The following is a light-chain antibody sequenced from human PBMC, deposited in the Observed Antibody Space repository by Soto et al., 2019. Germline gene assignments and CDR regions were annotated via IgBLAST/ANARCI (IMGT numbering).Light chain of an antibody. V-gene: IGLV2-14*01. Sequence: SALTQPASVSGSPGQSITISWTGTSSDVGGYDYVSWYQLHPGKAPKLMVFEVNNRPSGVSYRFSGSKSGNTASLTISGLQAEDEADYFCSSYSISTAYLFGTGTKLTVL. CDR2: EVN. J-gene: IGLJ1*01. CDR3: SSYSISTAYL. CDR1: SSDVGGYDY.